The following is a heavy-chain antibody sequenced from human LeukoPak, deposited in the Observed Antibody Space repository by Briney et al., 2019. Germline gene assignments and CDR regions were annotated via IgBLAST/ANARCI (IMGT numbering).Heavy chain of an antibody. Sequence: GGSLRLSCAASGFTFSSYWMNWVRQAPGKGLEWVSYISSSSSTIYYADSVKGRFTISRDNAKDSLYLQMNSLRAEDTAVYYCARDPTSWTLGSSGQDFDYWGQGTLVTVSS. D-gene: IGHD6-19*01. CDR1: GFTFSSYW. J-gene: IGHJ4*02. CDR3: ARDPTSWTLGSSGQDFDY. CDR2: ISSSSSTI. V-gene: IGHV3-48*04.